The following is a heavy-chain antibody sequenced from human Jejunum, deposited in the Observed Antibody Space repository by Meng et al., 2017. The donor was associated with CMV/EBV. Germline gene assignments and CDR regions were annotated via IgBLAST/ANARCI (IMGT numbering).Heavy chain of an antibody. V-gene: IGHV1-2*02. D-gene: IGHD6-19*01. CDR2: INPNSGGT. Sequence: SGYTFTDYYIHWVRQAPGQGLEWMGSINPNSGGTDYAQKFQGRITMTRDTSISTAYMELSNLRSDDTAVYYCAREQWLVYYFDYWGQGTLVTVSS. J-gene: IGHJ4*02. CDR1: GYTFTDYY. CDR3: AREQWLVYYFDY.